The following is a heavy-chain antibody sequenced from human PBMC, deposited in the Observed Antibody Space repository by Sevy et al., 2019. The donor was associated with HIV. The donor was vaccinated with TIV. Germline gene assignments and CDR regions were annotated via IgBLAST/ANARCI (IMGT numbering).Heavy chain of an antibody. CDR2: LDPEDGET. V-gene: IGHV1-24*01. J-gene: IGHJ6*02. CDR3: AADRGEDYCSGNSSQRKNYYGFDV. Sequence: ASVKVSCKVSGYRLIEVSMHWVRQAPGKGLEWMGHLDPEDGETIYAQNFQGRVTMTGDTSTDTAYMEVSSLRSEDTAVYYCAADRGEDYCSGNSSQRKNYYGFDVWGQGTTVTVSS. D-gene: IGHD2-15*01. CDR1: GYRLIEVS.